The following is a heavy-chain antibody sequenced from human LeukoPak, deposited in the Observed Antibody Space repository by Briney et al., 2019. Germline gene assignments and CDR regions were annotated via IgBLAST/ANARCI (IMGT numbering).Heavy chain of an antibody. Sequence: SETLSLTCTVSGGSISNYYWSWIRQPAGMGLEWIGRIYASGSTNYNPSLKSRVTMSVDTSNNQFTLNLSSVTAADTAVYYCARTSARGAQFDYWGQGTLVTVSS. D-gene: IGHD3-10*01. V-gene: IGHV4-4*07. CDR2: IYASGST. CDR1: GGSISNYY. J-gene: IGHJ4*02. CDR3: ARTSARGAQFDY.